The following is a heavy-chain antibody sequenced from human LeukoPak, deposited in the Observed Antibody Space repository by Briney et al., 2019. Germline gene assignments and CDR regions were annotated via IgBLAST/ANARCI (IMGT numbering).Heavy chain of an antibody. D-gene: IGHD2-2*01. CDR2: ISFDGSNK. J-gene: IGHJ6*02. Sequence: PGGSLRLSCAASGFIFSHYGMHWVRQAPGKGLEWVAVISFDGSNKYYAGSVKGRFTTSSDNSKNTLYLQMNSLRAEDTAVYYCAKVIFACSSASCSNYYYYGVDVWGQGTTVTVSS. V-gene: IGHV3-30*18. CDR3: AKVIFACSSASCSNYYYYGVDV. CDR1: GFIFSHYG.